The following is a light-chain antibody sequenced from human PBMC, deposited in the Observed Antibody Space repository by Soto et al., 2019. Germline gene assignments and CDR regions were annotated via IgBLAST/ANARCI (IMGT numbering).Light chain of an antibody. CDR2: DAS. J-gene: IGKJ1*01. V-gene: IGKV3D-15*01. CDR3: QQYNKWPRT. Sequence: EVVLTQSPATLSLSPGERATLSCRASESVFGYLAWYQHKPGQAPRLLSYDASNRATGIPDRFSGSGSGTEFTLTISSLQSEDFALYYCQQYNKWPRTFGQGTKVDIK. CDR1: ESVFGY.